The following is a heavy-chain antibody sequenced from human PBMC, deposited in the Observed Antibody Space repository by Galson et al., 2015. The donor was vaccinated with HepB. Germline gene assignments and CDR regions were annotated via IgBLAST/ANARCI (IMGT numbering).Heavy chain of an antibody. CDR2: IDPSDSYT. CDR1: GYSFTSYW. V-gene: IGHV5-10-1*01. J-gene: IGHJ6*02. Sequence: QSGAEVKKPGESLRISCKGSGYSFTSYWISWVRQMPGKGLEWMGRIDPSDSYTNYNPSFQGHVTISAVKSISTAYLQWSSLKASDTAMYYCARLILLTNPPPERIDFSGNDYGYGMDVWGQGTTVTVSS. D-gene: IGHD3-3*01. CDR3: ARLILLTNPPPERIDFSGNDYGYGMDV.